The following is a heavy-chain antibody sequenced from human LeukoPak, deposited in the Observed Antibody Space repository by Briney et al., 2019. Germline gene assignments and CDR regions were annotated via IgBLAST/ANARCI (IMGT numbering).Heavy chain of an antibody. Sequence: GGSLRLSCAASGFTFSSNWMHWVRQAPGKGLVWVSCINSDGSSTNYADSVKGRFTISRDNAKNTLYLQMNSLRAEDTAVYYCARAKGGYSFGLFDYWGQGTLVTVSS. J-gene: IGHJ4*02. CDR1: GFTFSSNW. CDR2: INSDGSST. V-gene: IGHV3-74*01. D-gene: IGHD5-18*01. CDR3: ARAKGGYSFGLFDY.